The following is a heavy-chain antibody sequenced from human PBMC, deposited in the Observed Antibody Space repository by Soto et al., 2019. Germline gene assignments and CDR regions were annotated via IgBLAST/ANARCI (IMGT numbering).Heavy chain of an antibody. CDR2: ISGSGGST. V-gene: IGHV3-23*01. Sequence: HPVGSLRLSCAASGVTFSSYAMFWVRQAPGKGLEWVSAISGSGGSTYYADSVKGRFTISRDNSKMTLDLQMNSLRAEDTAVYYWAKDYDSDWFDPWGQGTLVTVSS. CDR1: GVTFSSYA. CDR3: AKDYDSDWFDP. D-gene: IGHD3-22*01. J-gene: IGHJ5*02.